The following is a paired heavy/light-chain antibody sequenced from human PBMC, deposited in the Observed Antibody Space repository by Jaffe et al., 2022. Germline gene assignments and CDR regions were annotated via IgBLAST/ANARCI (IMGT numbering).Heavy chain of an antibody. D-gene: IGHD3-10*01. V-gene: IGHV4-61*08. J-gene: IGHJ6*03. CDR2: VYYTGST. CDR1: GGSVSSGDYF. Sequence: QVQLQESGPGLVKPSETLSLTCTVSGGSVSSGDYFWTWIRQPPGKGLEWIGNVYYTGSTNYKPSLKSRVTISVDTSKNQFSLNQRSVTAADTAVYYCARIKARGPDLNYYIDVWGKGTTVTVSS. CDR3: ARIKARGPDLNYYIDV.
Light chain of an antibody. Sequence: EIVLTQSPGTLSLSPGERATLSCRASQIFTNRYLAWYQQKPGQAPRLLIYGASSRATGIPDRFSGSGSGTDFTLTISRLEPEDFAVYYCQQYADSSYTFGQGTKLEIK. V-gene: IGKV3-20*01. J-gene: IGKJ2*01. CDR1: QIFTNRY. CDR2: GAS. CDR3: QQYADSSYT.